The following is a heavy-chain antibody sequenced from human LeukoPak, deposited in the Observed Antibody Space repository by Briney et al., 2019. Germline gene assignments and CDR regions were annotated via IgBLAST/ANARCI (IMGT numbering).Heavy chain of an antibody. CDR2: ISSSSSYI. D-gene: IGHD3-10*01. V-gene: IGHV3-21*01. Sequence: PGGSLRLSCAASGFTFSSYSMNWVRQAPGKGLEWVSSISSSSSYIYYADSVKGRFTISRDNPKNSLYLQMNSLRAEDTAVYYCARDLHYYGSGSYLFPLGYWGQGTLVTVSS. J-gene: IGHJ4*02. CDR3: ARDLHYYGSGSYLFPLGY. CDR1: GFTFSSYS.